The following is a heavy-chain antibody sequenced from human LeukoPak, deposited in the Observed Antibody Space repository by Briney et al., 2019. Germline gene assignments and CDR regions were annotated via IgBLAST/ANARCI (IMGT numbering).Heavy chain of an antibody. V-gene: IGHV3-23*01. Sequence: HPGGSLRLSCAGSGFTFSSYGMSWVRQAPGEGLEWVSAIRGTGTSTYYADSVKGRFTISRDNSKNTLYLQMNSLRAEDTAVYYCAKDSNDLDAYYYGSGSYYTASFDYWGQGTLVTVSS. CDR3: AKDSNDLDAYYYGSGSYYTASFDY. D-gene: IGHD3-10*01. J-gene: IGHJ4*02. CDR1: GFTFSSYG. CDR2: IRGTGTST.